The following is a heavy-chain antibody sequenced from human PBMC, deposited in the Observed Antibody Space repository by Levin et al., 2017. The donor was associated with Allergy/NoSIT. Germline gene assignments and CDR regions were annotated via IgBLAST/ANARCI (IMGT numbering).Heavy chain of an antibody. CDR1: GFTFSNYA. D-gene: IGHD2/OR15-2a*01. Sequence: GGSLRLSCVASGFTFSNYAMTWVRQAPGKGLEWVAVISGSGASTYYSRAVRGRFTISRDNAKDTLYLDMNSLRAEDTALYYCTKAAGFTFYDSTSYSDFWGQGTHVTVSS. CDR3: TKAAGFTFYDSTSYSDF. CDR2: ISGSGAST. V-gene: IGHV3-23*01. J-gene: IGHJ4*02.